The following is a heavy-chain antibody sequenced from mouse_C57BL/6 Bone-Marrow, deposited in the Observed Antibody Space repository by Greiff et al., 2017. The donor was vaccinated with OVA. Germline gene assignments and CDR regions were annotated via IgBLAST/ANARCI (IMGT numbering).Heavy chain of an antibody. J-gene: IGHJ2*01. D-gene: IGHD2-3*01. Sequence: QVQLQQPGAELVKPGASVKLSCKASGYTFTSYWMHWVKQRPGQGLEWIGMIHPNSGSTNYNEKFKSKATLTVDKSSSTAYMQLSSLTSEDSAVDYCASYDGYYVKDYWGQGTTLTGSS. V-gene: IGHV1-64*01. CDR3: ASYDGYYVKDY. CDR2: IHPNSGST. CDR1: GYTFTSYW.